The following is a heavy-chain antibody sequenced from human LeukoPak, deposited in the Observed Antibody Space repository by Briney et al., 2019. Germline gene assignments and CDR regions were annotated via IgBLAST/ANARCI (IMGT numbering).Heavy chain of an antibody. Sequence: ASVTVSCKASGYTFTGYYMHWVRQAPGQGLEWMGWINPNSGGTNYAQKFQGRVTMTRDTSISTAYMELSRLRSDDTAVYYCARQKIIVVVPAGFDYWGQGTLVTVSS. CDR2: INPNSGGT. V-gene: IGHV1-2*02. J-gene: IGHJ4*02. CDR3: ARQKIIVVVPAGFDY. CDR1: GYTFTGYY. D-gene: IGHD2-2*01.